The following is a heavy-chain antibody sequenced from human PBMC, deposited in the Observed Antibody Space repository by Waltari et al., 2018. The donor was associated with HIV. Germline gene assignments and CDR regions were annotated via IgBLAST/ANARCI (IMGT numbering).Heavy chain of an antibody. CDR1: GYTFTGYY. CDR2: INPNSGGT. J-gene: IGHJ4*02. D-gene: IGHD2-2*01. CDR3: ARSDIVVVPAAPTVDY. Sequence: QVQLVQSGAEVKKPGASVKVSCKASGYTFTGYYMHWVRQAPGQGLEWMGRINPNSGGTNYAQKFQGRVTMTRDTSISTAYMELSRLRSDDTAVYYCARSDIVVVPAAPTVDYWGQGTLVTVSS. V-gene: IGHV1-2*06.